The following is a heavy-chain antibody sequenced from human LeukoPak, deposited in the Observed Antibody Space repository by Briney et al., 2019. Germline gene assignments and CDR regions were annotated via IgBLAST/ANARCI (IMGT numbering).Heavy chain of an antibody. D-gene: IGHD1-14*01. CDR3: ARVSTYINQVVPPSEFDY. V-gene: IGHV4-59*01. CDR1: GGSISSYY. Sequence: PSETLSLTCTVSGGSISSYYWSWIRQPPGKGLEWIGYIYYSGSTNYNPSLKSRVTISVDTSKNQFSLKLSSVTAADTAVYYCARVSTYINQVVPPSEFDYWGQGTLVTVSS. CDR2: IYYSGST. J-gene: IGHJ4*02.